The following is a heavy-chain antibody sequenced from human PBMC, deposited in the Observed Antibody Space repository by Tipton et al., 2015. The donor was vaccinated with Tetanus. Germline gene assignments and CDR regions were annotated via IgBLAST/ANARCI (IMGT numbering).Heavy chain of an antibody. Sequence: SLRLSCTASGFTFSSYWMSWVRQTPGKGLEWVANIKEDGSEKYYVDSVKGRFTISRDNAKNSLYLQLKSLRVDDTALYYCVREGSRSDYGDSRTLDIWGRGTLVAVSS. CDR2: IKEDGSEK. CDR1: GFTFSSYW. V-gene: IGHV3-7*01. CDR3: VREGSRSDYGDSRTLDI. J-gene: IGHJ2*01. D-gene: IGHD4-17*01.